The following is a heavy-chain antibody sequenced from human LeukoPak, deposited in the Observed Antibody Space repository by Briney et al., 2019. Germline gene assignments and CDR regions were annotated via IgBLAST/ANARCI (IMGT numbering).Heavy chain of an antibody. V-gene: IGHV1-69*13. CDR2: IIPIFGTA. J-gene: IGHJ4*02. Sequence: VASVKVSCKASGGTFSSYAISWVRQAPGQGLEWMGGIIPIFGTANYAQKFQGRVTITADESTSTAYMELSSLRSEDTAVYYCARGRWQLVRGFDHWGQGTLVTVSS. CDR3: ARGRWQLVRGFDH. CDR1: GGTFSSYA. D-gene: IGHD6-6*01.